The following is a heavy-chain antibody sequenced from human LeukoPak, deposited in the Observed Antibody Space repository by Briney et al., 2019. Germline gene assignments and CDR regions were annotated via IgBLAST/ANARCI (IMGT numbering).Heavy chain of an antibody. J-gene: IGHJ4*02. CDR1: GYSISRGYH. D-gene: IGHD4-23*01. CDR3: ASERAAYGGNDY. V-gene: IGHV4-38-2*02. CDR2: IYYSGDT. Sequence: SETLSLTCTVSGYSISRGYHWGWIRQPPGKGLEWIGSIYYSGDTYYKSSLRSRVTISVDTSKNQFSLKLTSVTAADTAVYYCASERAAYGGNDYWGQGTLVTVSS.